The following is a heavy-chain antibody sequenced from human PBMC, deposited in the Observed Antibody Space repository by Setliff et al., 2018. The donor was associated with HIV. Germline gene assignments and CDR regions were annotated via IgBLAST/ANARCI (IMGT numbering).Heavy chain of an antibody. CDR1: GGSISTYY. D-gene: IGHD2-21*01. J-gene: IGHJ6*02. V-gene: IGHV4-4*09. CDR3: ARRSIVGSTRGYYYYALDV. CDR2: IYISGNT. Sequence: SETLSLTCTVSGGSISTYYWSWIRQPPGKGLEWIGYIYISGNTMYNPSLKSRVTMSLDTPKNQVSLKLTSVTAADTAVYYCARRSIVGSTRGYYYYALDVWGQGTTVTV.